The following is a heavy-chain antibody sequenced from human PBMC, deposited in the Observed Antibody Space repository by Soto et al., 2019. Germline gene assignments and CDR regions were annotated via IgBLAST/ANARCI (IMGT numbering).Heavy chain of an antibody. Sequence: SLTCTVSGGSISNGGYYWTWIRRHPGKGLEWIGYIYYTGNTYYNPSLKSRLTISVDTSKNQFSLKLSSVTAADTAVYYCARVGRISNGGYLDYWGQGTLVTVSS. CDR2: IYYTGNT. J-gene: IGHJ4*02. D-gene: IGHD3-22*01. CDR1: GGSISNGGYY. CDR3: ARVGRISNGGYLDY. V-gene: IGHV4-31*03.